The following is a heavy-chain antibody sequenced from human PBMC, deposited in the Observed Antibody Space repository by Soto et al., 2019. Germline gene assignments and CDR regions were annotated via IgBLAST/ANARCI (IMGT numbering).Heavy chain of an antibody. CDR1: GYTFTSYG. J-gene: IGHJ5*02. CDR3: ARGAIYYDFWSGYYTRSYNWFDP. Sequence: ASVKVSCKASGYTFTSYGISWVRQAPGQGLEWMGWISAYNGNTNYAQKLEGRVTMTTDTSTSTAYMELRSLRSDDTAVYYCARGAIYYDFWSGYYTRSYNWFDPWGQGTLVTVSS. D-gene: IGHD3-3*01. CDR2: ISAYNGNT. V-gene: IGHV1-18*01.